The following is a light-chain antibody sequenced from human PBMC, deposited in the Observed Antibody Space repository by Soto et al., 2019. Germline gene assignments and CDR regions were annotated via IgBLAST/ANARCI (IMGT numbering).Light chain of an antibody. V-gene: IGLV2-11*01. CDR2: DVS. CDR3: CSYAGSPYV. Sequence: QSVLTQPRSVSVSPGQSLTISCTGTSSDVGGYNYVSWFQQHPGKAPKLMIYDVSKRPSGVPDRFSGSKSGNTASLTISGLQAEDEADYYCCSYAGSPYVFGTGTKVTVL. CDR1: SSDVGGYNY. J-gene: IGLJ1*01.